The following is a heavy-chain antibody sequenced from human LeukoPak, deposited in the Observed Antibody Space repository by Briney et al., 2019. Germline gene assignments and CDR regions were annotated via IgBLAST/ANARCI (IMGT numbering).Heavy chain of an antibody. Sequence: GGSLRLSCAASGFTFSSYGMHWVRQAPGKGLEWVAVIWYDGSNKYYADSVKGRFTISRDNSKNTLYLQMNSLRAEDTAVYYCARESVPYYDILTGYMYYFDYWGQGTLVTVSS. CDR1: GFTFSSYG. D-gene: IGHD3-9*01. CDR3: ARESVPYYDILTGYMYYFDY. J-gene: IGHJ4*02. CDR2: IWYDGSNK. V-gene: IGHV3-33*01.